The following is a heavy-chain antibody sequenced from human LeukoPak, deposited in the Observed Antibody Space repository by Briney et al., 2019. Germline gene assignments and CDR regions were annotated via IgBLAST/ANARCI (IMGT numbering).Heavy chain of an antibody. V-gene: IGHV3-74*01. CDR1: GFTFSSYW. CDR3: ARGGRSTYFDWSPDY. J-gene: IGHJ4*02. CDR2: INSDGSST. Sequence: GGSLRLSCAASGFTFSSYWMHWVRQAPGKGLVWVSLINSDGSSTSYADSVKGRFTISRDNAKNTLHLQMNSLRTEDTAMYYCARGGRSTYFDWSPDYWGQGTLVTVFS. D-gene: IGHD3-9*01.